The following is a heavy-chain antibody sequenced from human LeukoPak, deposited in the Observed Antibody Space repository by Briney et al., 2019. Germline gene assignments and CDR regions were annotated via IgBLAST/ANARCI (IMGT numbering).Heavy chain of an antibody. Sequence: GGSLRLSCAASGFTFSSYAMSWVRQVPGKGLEWVSAISGSGGSTYYADSVKGRFTISRDNSKNTLYLQMNSLRAEDTAVYYCARTGSRRYNWFDPWGQGTLVTVSS. V-gene: IGHV3-23*01. J-gene: IGHJ5*02. D-gene: IGHD1/OR15-1a*01. CDR2: ISGSGGST. CDR3: ARTGSRRYNWFDP. CDR1: GFTFSSYA.